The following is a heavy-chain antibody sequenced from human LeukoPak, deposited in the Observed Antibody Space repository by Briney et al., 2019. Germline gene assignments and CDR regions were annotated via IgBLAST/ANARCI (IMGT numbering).Heavy chain of an antibody. D-gene: IGHD3-16*01. J-gene: IGHJ4*02. CDR3: ARDWGRRTAPFDH. CDR2: IRSNGNV. CDR1: GFTFSNYG. Sequence: PGGSLRLSCAASGFTFSNYGVNWVRQSLEKGLEWVSSIRSNGNVYYADSVKGRFTISRDNAENSLSLQMNSLTPEDAAIYFCARDWGRRTAPFDHWGRGTRVTVSS. V-gene: IGHV3-21*01.